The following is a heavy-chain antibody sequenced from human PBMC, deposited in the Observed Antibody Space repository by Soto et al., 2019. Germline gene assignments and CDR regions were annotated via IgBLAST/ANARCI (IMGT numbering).Heavy chain of an antibody. V-gene: IGHV4-59*12. CDR3: APATTPDDDSTVVTPQPPGN. CDR1: GGSISSYY. D-gene: IGHD4-17*01. Sequence: PSETLSLTCTVSGGSISSYYWSWIRQPPGKGLEWIGYIYYSGSTNYNPSLKSRVTISVDTSKNQFSLKLSSVTAADTAVYYCAPATTPDDDSTVVTPQPPGNWGQGTLVTVSS. J-gene: IGHJ4*02. CDR2: IYYSGST.